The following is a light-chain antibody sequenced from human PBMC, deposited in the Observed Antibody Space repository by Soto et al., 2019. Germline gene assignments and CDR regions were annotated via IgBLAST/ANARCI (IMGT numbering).Light chain of an antibody. CDR3: LLYYGGTYV. Sequence: QTVVTQEPSLTVSPGGTVTLTCASSTGAVTSDHHPSWFQQKPGQAPRALIYSTNKKDSWTPARFSGSLVGGKAALTLSGVQPEDEAEYYCLLYYGGTYVFGTGTKVTVL. V-gene: IGLV7-43*01. CDR1: TGAVTSDHH. CDR2: STN. J-gene: IGLJ1*01.